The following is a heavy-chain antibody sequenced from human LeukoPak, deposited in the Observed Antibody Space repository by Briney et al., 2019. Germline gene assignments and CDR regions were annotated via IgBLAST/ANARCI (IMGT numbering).Heavy chain of an antibody. CDR1: GFTFSNYG. V-gene: IGHV3-33*01. J-gene: IGHJ4*02. CDR2: IWYDGSNK. D-gene: IGHD6-13*01. Sequence: GRSLRLSCAASGFTFSNYGMHWVRQAPGKGLEWVAVIWYDGSNKYYADSVKGRFTLSRNNSKNTLFLQMNSLRPEDTAVYFCARDLTQLALFDYWGQGTLVTVSS. CDR3: ARDLTQLALFDY.